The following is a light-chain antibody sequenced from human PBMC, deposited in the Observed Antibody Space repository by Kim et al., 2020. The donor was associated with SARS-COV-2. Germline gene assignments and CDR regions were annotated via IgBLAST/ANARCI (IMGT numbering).Light chain of an antibody. V-gene: IGLV4-69*01. CDR2: VNNDGSH. CDR3: QTWGPGIRV. CDR1: SGHSDYA. Sequence: QLVLTQSPSASASLGASVKLTCTLSSGHSDYAVAWHQQQAEKGPRYLMKVNNDGSHNKGDGIHDRFSGSSSGAERYLTISGLQSDDEADYYCQTWGPGIRVFGGGTRLTVL. J-gene: IGLJ3*02.